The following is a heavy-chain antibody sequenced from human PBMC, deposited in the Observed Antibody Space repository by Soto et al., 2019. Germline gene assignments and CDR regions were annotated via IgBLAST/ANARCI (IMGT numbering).Heavy chain of an antibody. V-gene: IGHV3-23*01. CDR3: AKGQDYYYYYYMDV. Sequence: GGSLRLSCAASGITFSNYAMTWVRQAPGKGLEWVSVISGSGGTTYYADSVKGRFTISRDNSKNTLYLQMNSLKAEDTAIYYCAKGQDYYYYYYMDVWGKGTTVTVSS. J-gene: IGHJ6*03. CDR1: GITFSNYA. CDR2: ISGSGGTT.